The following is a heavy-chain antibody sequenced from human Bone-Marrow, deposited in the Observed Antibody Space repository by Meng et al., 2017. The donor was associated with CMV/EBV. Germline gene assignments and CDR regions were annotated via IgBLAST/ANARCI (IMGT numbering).Heavy chain of an antibody. Sequence: LVGCGGGLVKPGRSLGLYGAASGVNFRDYYRRWIRQAPGKGLEWVSYISSSSSYTNYADSVKGRFTISRDNAKNSLYLQMNSLRAEDTAVYYCARGATVKGFDPWGQGTLVTVSS. V-gene: IGHV3-11*05. CDR2: ISSSSSYT. CDR1: GVNFRDYY. J-gene: IGHJ5*02. CDR3: ARGATVKGFDP.